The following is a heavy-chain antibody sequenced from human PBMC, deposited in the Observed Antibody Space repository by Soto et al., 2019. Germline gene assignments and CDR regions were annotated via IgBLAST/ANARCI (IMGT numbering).Heavy chain of an antibody. J-gene: IGHJ2*01. CDR3: ARNVPGSTSRPDYWYFDL. CDR2: ISGGGDDP. CDR1: GFTFINYA. D-gene: IGHD3-10*02. V-gene: IGHV3-23*01. Sequence: EVQLLESGGGLAQPGGSLRLSCAGSGFTFINYAMNWVRQAPGKGLEWVSTISGGGDDPFFADSVRGRFTISRDNSKNTVPLQMNTLGFDDTAVYFCARNVPGSTSRPDYWYFDLCGLGTLFTVSS.